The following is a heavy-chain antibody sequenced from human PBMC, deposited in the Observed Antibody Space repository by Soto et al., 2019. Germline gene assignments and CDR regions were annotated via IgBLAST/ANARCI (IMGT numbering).Heavy chain of an antibody. V-gene: IGHV1-46*03. Sequence: ASVKVSCKASGGTFSSYAISWVRQAPGQGLEWMGIINPSGGSTSYAQKFQGRVTMTRDTSTSTVYMELSSLRSEDTAVYYCARGPFSSCSLDSGPIYYWGQGTLVTVSS. J-gene: IGHJ4*02. CDR2: INPSGGST. CDR3: ARGPFSSCSLDSGPIYY. D-gene: IGHD6-13*01. CDR1: GGTFSSYA.